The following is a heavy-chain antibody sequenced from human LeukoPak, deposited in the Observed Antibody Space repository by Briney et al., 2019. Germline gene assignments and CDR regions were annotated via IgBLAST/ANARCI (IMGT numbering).Heavy chain of an antibody. CDR1: GFTFSTYG. CDR2: IGGSGGGT. V-gene: IGHV3-23*01. J-gene: IGHJ6*03. Sequence: GSLRLSCAASGFTFSTYGMSWVRQAPGKGLEWVSAIGGSGGGTYYAGSVKGRFTISRDNSKNTLYLQMNSLRAEDTAVYYCAKRGSGWYEDYYYYMDVWGKGTTVTVSS. D-gene: IGHD6-19*01. CDR3: AKRGSGWYEDYYYYMDV.